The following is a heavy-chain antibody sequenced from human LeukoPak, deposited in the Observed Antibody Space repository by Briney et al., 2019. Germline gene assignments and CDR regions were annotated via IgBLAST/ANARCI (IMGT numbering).Heavy chain of an antibody. J-gene: IGHJ3*02. Sequence: PSDTLSLTCTVSGGSISSYYWSWIRQPPGKGLEWIGYINYSGTTNYNPSLKSRVTISVDTSKNQFSLKLSSVTAADTAVYYCARSSGLDAFDIWGQGTMVTVAS. CDR2: INYSGTT. CDR1: GGSISSYY. V-gene: IGHV4-59*07. D-gene: IGHD6-19*01. CDR3: ARSSGLDAFDI.